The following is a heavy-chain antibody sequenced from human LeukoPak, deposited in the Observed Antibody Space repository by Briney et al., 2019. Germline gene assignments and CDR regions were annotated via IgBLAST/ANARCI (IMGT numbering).Heavy chain of an antibody. CDR2: ISGGGGST. CDR3: AREGGSCTSNSCSDYFDY. J-gene: IGHJ4*02. D-gene: IGHD6-13*01. CDR1: GFTFARHA. V-gene: IGHV3-23*01. Sequence: GGSLRLSCEGSGFTFARHALTWVRQAPGKGLEWVSTISGGGGSTHYADSVKGRFTISRDNSKDTVLLQMDNLRADDTAIYYCAREGGSCTSNSCSDYFDYWGQGTLVTVSS.